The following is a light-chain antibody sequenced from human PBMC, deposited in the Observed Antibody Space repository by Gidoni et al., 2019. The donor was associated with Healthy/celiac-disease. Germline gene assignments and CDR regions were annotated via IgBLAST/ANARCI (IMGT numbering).Light chain of an antibody. J-gene: IGKJ2*01. CDR2: GAS. CDR3: QQYNNWPPYT. Sequence: EIVMTQSPAPLSVSPGARATLSCRASQRGSSNLAGYQQKPRQAPGLLIYGASTSATGIPARFSGSGSGTEFTLTISSLQSEDFAVYYCQQYNNWPPYTFGQGTKLEIK. CDR1: QRGSSN. V-gene: IGKV3-15*01.